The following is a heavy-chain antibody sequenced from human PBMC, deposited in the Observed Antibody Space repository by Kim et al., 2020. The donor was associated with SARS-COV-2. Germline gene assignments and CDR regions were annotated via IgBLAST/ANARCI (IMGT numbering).Heavy chain of an antibody. V-gene: IGHV3-53*01. CDR3: ARDLRGYSYGYYYYYGMDV. D-gene: IGHD5-18*01. Sequence: GGSLRLSCAASGFTVSSNYMSWVRQAPGKGLEWVSVIYSGGSTYYADSVKGRFTISRDNSKNTLYLHMNSLRAEDTAVYYCARDLRGYSYGYYYYYGMDV. CDR2: IYSGGST. CDR1: GFTVSSNY. J-gene: IGHJ6*01.